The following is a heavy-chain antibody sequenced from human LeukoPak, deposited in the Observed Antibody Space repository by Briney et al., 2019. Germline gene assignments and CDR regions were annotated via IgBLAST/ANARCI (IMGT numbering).Heavy chain of an antibody. CDR2: ISSSSSTI. J-gene: IGHJ4*02. D-gene: IGHD3-22*01. V-gene: IGHV3-48*04. Sequence: TGGSLRLSCAASGFTFSSYSIDWVRQAPGKGLEWLSYISSSSSTIYYADSVKGRFTVSRDNAKNLVYLQMNSLRAEDTAVYYCARVWRSGYPKDYWGQGTLVTVSS. CDR1: GFTFSSYS. CDR3: ARVWRSGYPKDY.